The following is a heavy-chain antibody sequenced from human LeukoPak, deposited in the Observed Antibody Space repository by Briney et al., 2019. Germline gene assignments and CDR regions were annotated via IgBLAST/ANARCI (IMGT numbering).Heavy chain of an antibody. CDR1: GFTFSIYA. CDR2: ISASGDST. D-gene: IGHD2-2*01. CDR3: AKRGTSGRVDY. Sequence: GGSLGLSCAASGFTFSIYAMSWVRQAPGKGLEWVSAISASGDSTYYADSVKGRFTISRDNSKNTLYLQMNSLRAADTAVYYCAKRGTSGRVDYWGQGTLVTVSS. J-gene: IGHJ4*02. V-gene: IGHV3-23*01.